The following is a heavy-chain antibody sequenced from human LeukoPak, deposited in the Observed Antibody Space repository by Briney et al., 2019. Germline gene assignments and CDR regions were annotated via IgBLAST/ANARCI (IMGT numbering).Heavy chain of an antibody. CDR2: IYSSGAT. D-gene: IGHD2-21*02. J-gene: IGHJ4*02. Sequence: PGGSLRLSCAASGFTVSSTYVSWVRQAPGKGLEWVSVIYSSGATYYADSVKGRFTISRDNFKNTVHLQMNSLRVEDTAVYYCVTLYSTRVTDDYWGQGTLVTVSS. CDR3: VTLYSTRVTDDY. CDR1: GFTVSSTY. V-gene: IGHV3-53*01.